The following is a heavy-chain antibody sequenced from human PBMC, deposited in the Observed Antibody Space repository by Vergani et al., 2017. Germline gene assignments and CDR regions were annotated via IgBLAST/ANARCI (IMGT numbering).Heavy chain of an antibody. CDR3: ARDQGSGWDY. CDR2: IYSGGST. D-gene: IGHD6-19*01. J-gene: IGHJ4*02. V-gene: IGHV3-66*01. CDR1: GFTFSSYE. Sequence: EVQLVESGGGLVQPGGSLRLSCAASGFTFSSYEMNWVRQAPGKGLEWVSVIYSGGSTYYADSVKGRFTISRDNSKNTLYLQMNSLRAEDTAVYYCARDQGSGWDYWGQGTLVTVSS.